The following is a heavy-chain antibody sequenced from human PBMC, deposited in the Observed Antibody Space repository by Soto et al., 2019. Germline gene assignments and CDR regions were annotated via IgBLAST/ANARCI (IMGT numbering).Heavy chain of an antibody. D-gene: IGHD5-12*01. J-gene: IGHJ4*02. V-gene: IGHV1-69*01. CDR3: ARGGVATGVPSTPDPPYYFDS. CDR2: IIPIFGTA. CDR1: GGTFSSYA. Sequence: QVQLVQSGAEVKKPGSSVKVSCKASGGTFSSYAISWVRQAPGQGLEWMGGIIPIFGTANYAQKFQGRVKITADESTSTAYMELSSLRSEDTAVYYCARGGVATGVPSTPDPPYYFDSWGQGTLVTVSS.